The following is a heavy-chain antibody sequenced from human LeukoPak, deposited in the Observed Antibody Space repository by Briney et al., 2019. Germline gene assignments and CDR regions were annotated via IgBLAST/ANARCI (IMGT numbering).Heavy chain of an antibody. CDR2: INTYNGNT. CDR1: GYPFNSHG. CDR3: AREPTPYYYDSSGYYYALLFDP. V-gene: IGHV1-18*01. J-gene: IGHJ5*02. Sequence: ASVKVSCKASGYPFNSHGISWVRQAPGQGLEWMGWINTYNGNTNYAQKLQGRVTMTTDTSTSTAYMELRSLRSDDTAVYYCAREPTPYYYDSSGYYYALLFDPWGQGTLVTVSS. D-gene: IGHD3-22*01.